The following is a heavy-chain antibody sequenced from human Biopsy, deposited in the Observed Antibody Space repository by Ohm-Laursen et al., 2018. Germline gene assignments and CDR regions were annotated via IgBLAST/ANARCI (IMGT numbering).Heavy chain of an antibody. J-gene: IGHJ4*02. CDR2: ISANSGNT. D-gene: IGHD6-19*01. Sequence: ASMKVSCKVSGYTLAGFGVGWVRQAPGQGLEWMGWISANSGNTNYAQKFQGRVTMTADTSTSTAYMELRSLTSDDTAIYYCARGMAVAVTLYYFDYWGQGSLLTVSS. CDR1: GYTLAGFG. V-gene: IGHV1-18*01. CDR3: ARGMAVAVTLYYFDY.